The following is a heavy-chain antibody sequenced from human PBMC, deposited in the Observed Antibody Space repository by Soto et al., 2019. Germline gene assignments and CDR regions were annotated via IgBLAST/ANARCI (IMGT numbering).Heavy chain of an antibody. D-gene: IGHD5-12*01. Sequence: GGSLRLSCAASGFTFSNAWMNWVRQAPGKGLEWVGRIKSKTDGGTTDYAAPVKGRFTISRDDSKNTLYLQMNSLKTEDTAVYYCTTERKVATIAEFYYYYYGMDVWGQGTTVTVSS. J-gene: IGHJ6*02. V-gene: IGHV3-15*07. CDR3: TTERKVATIAEFYYYYYGMDV. CDR1: GFTFSNAW. CDR2: IKSKTDGGTT.